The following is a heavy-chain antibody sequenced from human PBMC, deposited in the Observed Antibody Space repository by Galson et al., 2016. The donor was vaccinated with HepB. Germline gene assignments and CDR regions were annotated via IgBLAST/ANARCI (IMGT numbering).Heavy chain of an antibody. J-gene: IGHJ3*02. CDR3: AKISLGGYSSGWGGSFDI. CDR2: ITAGGGTT. V-gene: IGHV3-23*01. CDR1: GLTFSIYV. Sequence: SLRLSCAASGLTFSIYVMSWVRQAPGKGLEWVAAITAGGGTTNYADSVKGRFTISRDNSKNTLSLQMNSLRAEDTAIYYCAKISLGGYSSGWGGSFDIWGQGTKVTVSS. D-gene: IGHD6-19*01.